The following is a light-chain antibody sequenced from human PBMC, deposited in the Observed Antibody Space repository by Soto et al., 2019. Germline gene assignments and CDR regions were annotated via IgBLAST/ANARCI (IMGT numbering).Light chain of an antibody. CDR3: QQYNAYPPT. J-gene: IGKJ3*01. V-gene: IGKV1-5*03. CDR2: KAS. Sequence: DIQMTQSPSTLSAFAGDRVTITCRASQNINSWLAWYQQKPGKAPNLLIYKASSLEGGVPSRFSGSGSGTEFSLTISGLQPDDLATYYCQQYNAYPPTFGPGTKVEIK. CDR1: QNINSW.